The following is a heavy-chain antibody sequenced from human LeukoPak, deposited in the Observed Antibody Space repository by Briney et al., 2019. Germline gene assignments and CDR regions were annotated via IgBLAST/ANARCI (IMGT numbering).Heavy chain of an antibody. CDR1: GYTFTSYG. Sequence: ASVKVSCKASGYTFTSYGISWLRQAPGQGLEWMGWISAYNGNTNYAQKLQGRVTMTTDTSTSTAYMELRSLRSDDTAVDYCARNTSYWRDHRNDLLDYWGQGTLVTVSS. CDR3: ARNTSYWRDHRNDLLDY. J-gene: IGHJ4*01. CDR2: ISAYNGNT. D-gene: IGHD1-1*01. V-gene: IGHV1-18*01.